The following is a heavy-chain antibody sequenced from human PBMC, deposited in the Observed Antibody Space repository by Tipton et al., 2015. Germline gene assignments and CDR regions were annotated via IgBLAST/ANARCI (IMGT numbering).Heavy chain of an antibody. CDR2: IYPANSDT. Sequence: QSGAEVKKPGESLKISCKGSGYIFTNYWIGWVRQMPGKGLEWMGIIYPANSDTRYSPSFQGQVIISADESISTAYLQWTTLKASATAMYYCVRPRGSYFDSSGPFYFDYWGQGTLVTVSS. D-gene: IGHD3-22*01. J-gene: IGHJ4*02. V-gene: IGHV5-51*01. CDR3: VRPRGSYFDSSGPFYFDY. CDR1: GYIFTNYW.